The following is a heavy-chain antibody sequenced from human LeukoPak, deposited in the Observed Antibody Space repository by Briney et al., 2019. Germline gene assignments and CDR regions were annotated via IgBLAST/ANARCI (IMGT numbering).Heavy chain of an antibody. J-gene: IGHJ4*02. D-gene: IGHD3-22*01. CDR3: ARQYYYDSSGYYLDY. CDR1: GYSLTSYW. Sequence: GESLKISCKGSGYSLTSYWIGWVRQMPGKGLEWMGIIYPGDSDTRYSPSFQGQVTISADKSISTAYLQWSSLKASDTAMYYCARQYYYDSSGYYLDYWGQGTLVTVSS. V-gene: IGHV5-51*01. CDR2: IYPGDSDT.